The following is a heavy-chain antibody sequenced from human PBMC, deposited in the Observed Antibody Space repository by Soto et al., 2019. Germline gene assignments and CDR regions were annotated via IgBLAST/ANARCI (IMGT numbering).Heavy chain of an antibody. Sequence: PGGSLRLSCAASGFTFDDYAMHWVRQAPGKGLEWVSTISGSGGSTYYADSVKGRFTISRDNSKNTLYLQMSSLRAEDTAVYSCAKLARIAAAGSPLDYWGQGTQVTVSS. D-gene: IGHD6-13*01. CDR1: GFTFDDYA. CDR3: AKLARIAAAGSPLDY. J-gene: IGHJ4*02. V-gene: IGHV3-23*01. CDR2: ISGSGGST.